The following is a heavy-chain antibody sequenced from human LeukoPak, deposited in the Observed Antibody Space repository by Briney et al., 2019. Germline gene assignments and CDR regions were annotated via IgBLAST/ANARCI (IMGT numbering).Heavy chain of an antibody. CDR3: TTDLYGSGSHDY. CDR2: IKSKTDGGTT. V-gene: IGHV3-15*01. D-gene: IGHD3-10*01. J-gene: IGHJ4*02. CDR1: GFTFSNAW. Sequence: GGSLRLSCAASGFTFSNAWMSWVRQAPGKGLEWVGRIKSKTDGGTTDYAAPVKGRFTISRDDSKNTLYLQMNSLKTEDTAVYYCTTDLYGSGSHDYWGQGTLVTVSS.